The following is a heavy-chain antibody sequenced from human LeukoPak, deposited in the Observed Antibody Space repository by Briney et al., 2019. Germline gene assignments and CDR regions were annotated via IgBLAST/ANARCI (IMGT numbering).Heavy chain of an antibody. D-gene: IGHD2-15*01. CDR2: IIPILGIA. Sequence: ASVKVSCKPSGGTFSSYAISWVRHAPGQGLEWMGRIIPILGIANYAQKFQGRVTITADKSTSTAYMELSSLRSEDTAVYYCARVASGGSCYSGDCDYFDYWGQGTLVTVSS. CDR1: GGTFSSYA. V-gene: IGHV1-69*04. CDR3: ARVASGGSCYSGDCDYFDY. J-gene: IGHJ4*02.